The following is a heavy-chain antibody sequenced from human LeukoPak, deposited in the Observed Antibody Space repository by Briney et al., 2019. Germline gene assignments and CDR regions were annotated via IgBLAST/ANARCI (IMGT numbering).Heavy chain of an antibody. D-gene: IGHD2-2*01. CDR3: ARVYCSSTSCVWALDY. CDR2: INQDGSEK. Sequence: GGSPRLSCAPSGFTFSADWMSWVRQAPGKGLEWVASINQDGSEKYYVDSLKGRFTISRDNAKNSLYLQMNSLRAEDTAVYYCARVYCSSTSCVWALDYWGQGTLVTVSS. V-gene: IGHV3-7*01. J-gene: IGHJ4*02. CDR1: GFTFSADW.